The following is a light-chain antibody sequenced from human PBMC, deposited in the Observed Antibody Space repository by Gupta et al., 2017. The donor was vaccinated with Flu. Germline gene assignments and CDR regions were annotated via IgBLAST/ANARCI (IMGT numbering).Light chain of an antibody. J-gene: IGKJ1*01. Sequence: IGDRVTITCRASQSISTWLAWYQQKPGQAPKLLIYKATFLESEVPSRFSGSGSGTEFTLTISSLQPDDFATYYCQQYDGYSRTFGQGTKVEI. V-gene: IGKV1-5*03. CDR1: QSISTW. CDR2: KAT. CDR3: QQYDGYSRT.